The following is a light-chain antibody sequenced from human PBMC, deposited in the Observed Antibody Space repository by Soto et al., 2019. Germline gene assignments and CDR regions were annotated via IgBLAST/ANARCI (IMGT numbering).Light chain of an antibody. CDR3: AAWDDSLSGRV. J-gene: IGLJ3*02. V-gene: IGLV1-47*02. CDR1: GYNIGPNY. CDR2: NND. Sequence: QLVLTQPPSASGTPGQRVTMSCSGSGYNIGPNYVYWFQQFPGTAPKLLIYNNDQRPSGVPDRFSGSKSGTSASLDISGLRSEDEADYYCAAWDDSLSGRVFGGGTKLTVL.